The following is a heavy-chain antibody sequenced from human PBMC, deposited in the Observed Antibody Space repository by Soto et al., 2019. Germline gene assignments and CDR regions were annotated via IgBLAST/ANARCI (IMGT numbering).Heavy chain of an antibody. J-gene: IGHJ4*02. Sequence: HPGGSLRLSCAASGFTFGNYWMDWVRQAPGKGLEWVANINQDGSEKHYVDSVKGRFTISRDNAQNSLYLQMSSLTAEDSALYYCARSLDYWGQGTLVTVSS. CDR2: INQDGSEK. V-gene: IGHV3-7*01. CDR3: ARSLDY. CDR1: GFTFGNYW.